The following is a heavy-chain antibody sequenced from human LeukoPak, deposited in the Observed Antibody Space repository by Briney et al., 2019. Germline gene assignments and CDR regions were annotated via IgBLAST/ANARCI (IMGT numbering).Heavy chain of an antibody. J-gene: IGHJ3*02. D-gene: IGHD3-22*01. V-gene: IGHV3-48*02. CDR2: ISSSSSTI. CDR1: GFTFSSYS. CDR3: ARDYYYDSSGYYYDAFDI. Sequence: GGSLRLSCAASGFTFSSYSMNWVRQAPGKGLEWVSYISSSSSTIYYADSVKGRFTISRDNAKNSLYLQMNSLRDEDTAVYYCARDYYYDSSGYYYDAFDIWGQGTMVTVPS.